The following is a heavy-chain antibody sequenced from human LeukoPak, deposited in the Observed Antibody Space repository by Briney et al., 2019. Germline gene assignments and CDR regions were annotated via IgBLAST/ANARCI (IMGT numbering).Heavy chain of an antibody. CDR2: INHSGTT. CDR1: GGSFSGYY. CDR3: ARLLVYYGVVFFDY. D-gene: IGHD3-10*01. Sequence: SETLSLTCAVYGGSFSGYYWTWIRQPPGKGLEWIGEINHSGTTNYNPSLKSRVTISIDTSKNQFSLKLSSVTAADTAVYYCARLLVYYGVVFFDYWGQETLVTVSS. J-gene: IGHJ4*02. V-gene: IGHV4-34*01.